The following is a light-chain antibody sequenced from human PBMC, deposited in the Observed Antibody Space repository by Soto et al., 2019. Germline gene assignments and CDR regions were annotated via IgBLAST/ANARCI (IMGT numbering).Light chain of an antibody. CDR3: PQYGRHRST. V-gene: IGKV3-20*01. CDR1: QSVSSNY. J-gene: IGKJ1*01. Sequence: EIVLTQSPGTLSLSPGEGATLSCRASQSVSSNYLAWYQQKPVQAPRLLIYGSSNRATCIPDRFIGSGLGTDFTLNIDRLETDELAVYDCPQYGRHRSTFGQGTSVEIK. CDR2: GSS.